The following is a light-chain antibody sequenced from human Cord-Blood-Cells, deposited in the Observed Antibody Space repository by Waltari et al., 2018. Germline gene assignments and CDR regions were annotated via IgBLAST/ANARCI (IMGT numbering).Light chain of an antibody. CDR2: EGS. CDR3: CSYAGSSTLV. J-gene: IGLJ3*02. Sequence: QSALTQPASVSGSPGQSITISRTGTSSDVGSYNLVSWYQQHPCKAPKHMIYEGSKRPSGVSNRFSGSKSGNTASLTISGLQAEDEADYYCCSYAGSSTLVFGGGTKLTVL. CDR1: SSDVGSYNL. V-gene: IGLV2-23*01.